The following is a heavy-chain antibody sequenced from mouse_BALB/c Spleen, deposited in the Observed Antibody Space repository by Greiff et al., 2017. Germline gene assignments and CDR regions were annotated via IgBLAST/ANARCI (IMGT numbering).Heavy chain of an antibody. CDR3: ARGGDYGSWFAY. CDR1: GFTFSSYA. J-gene: IGHJ3*01. D-gene: IGHD1-2*01. Sequence: EVNLVESGGGLVKPGGSLKLSCAASGFTFSSYAMSWVRQTPEKRLEWVASISSGGSTYYPDSVKGRFTISRDNARNILYLQMSSLRSEDTAMYYCARGGDYGSWFAYWGQGTLVTVSA. V-gene: IGHV5-6-5*01. CDR2: ISSGGST.